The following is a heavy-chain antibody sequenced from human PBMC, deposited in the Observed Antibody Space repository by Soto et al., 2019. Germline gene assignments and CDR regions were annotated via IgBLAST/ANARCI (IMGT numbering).Heavy chain of an antibody. CDR1: GLTVSGKKY. J-gene: IGHJ3*01. CDR2: LYDVDGS. V-gene: IGHV3-53*01. CDR3: ATWHEREHAYDV. D-gene: IGHD1-1*01. Sequence: DVQLVASGGGLMQPWESLRLSCAASGLTVSGKKYVAWVRQAPGKGLEWVSALYDVDGSFYSDSVKGRFTTSSDSSKTTVYLQMNALRPAETAVYYCATWHEREHAYDVWCQGTTVTVSS.